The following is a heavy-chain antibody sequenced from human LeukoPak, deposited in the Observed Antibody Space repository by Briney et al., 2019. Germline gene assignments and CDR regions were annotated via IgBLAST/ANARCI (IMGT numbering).Heavy chain of an antibody. J-gene: IGHJ4*02. CDR2: INPNSGGT. Sequence: ASVKVSCKASGYTFTGYYMHWVRQAPGQGLEWMGWINPNSGGTNYAQKFQGRVTMTRDTSISAAYMELSRLRSDDTAVYYCARGGYYDSSGYYYPLDYWGQGTLVTVSS. CDR3: ARGGYYDSSGYYYPLDY. CDR1: GYTFTGYY. D-gene: IGHD3-22*01. V-gene: IGHV1-2*02.